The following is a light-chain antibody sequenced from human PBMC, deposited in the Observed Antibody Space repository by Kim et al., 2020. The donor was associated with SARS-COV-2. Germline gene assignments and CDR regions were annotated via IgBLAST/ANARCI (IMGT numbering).Light chain of an antibody. CDR1: QSVSSY. CDR2: DAS. CDR3: QQRSNWPPWT. V-gene: IGKV3-11*01. J-gene: IGKJ1*01. Sequence: SPGERAPLSCRASQSVSSYLAWYKQKPGQAPRLLIYDASNRATGIPARFSGSGSGTDFTLTISSLEPEDFAVYYCQQRSNWPPWTFGQGTKVDIK.